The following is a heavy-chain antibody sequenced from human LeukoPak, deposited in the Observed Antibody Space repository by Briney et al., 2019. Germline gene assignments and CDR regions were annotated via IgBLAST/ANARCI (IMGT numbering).Heavy chain of an antibody. D-gene: IGHD7-27*01. Sequence: SETLSLTCTVSGGSISSSSYYWGWIRQPPGKGLEWIGSIYYSGSTYYNPSLKSRVTISVDTSKNQFSLKLSSVTAADTAVYYCASLASGDQENHWGQGTLVTVSS. CDR1: GGSISSSSYY. CDR2: IYYSGST. V-gene: IGHV4-39*01. CDR3: ASLASGDQENH. J-gene: IGHJ5*02.